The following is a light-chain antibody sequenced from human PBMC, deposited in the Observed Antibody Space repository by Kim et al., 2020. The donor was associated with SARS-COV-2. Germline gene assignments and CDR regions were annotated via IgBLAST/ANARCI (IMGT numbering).Light chain of an antibody. CDR2: DVS. Sequence: QSALTQPASVSGSPGQSITISCTGTSSDVGGYNYVSWYQQHPGKASKLMIYDVSKQPSGVSNRFSGSKYGKTASLTISGLQAEDEADYYCSSYTSSSTSFNYVFGTGTKVTV. CDR1: SSDVGGYNY. CDR3: SSYTSSSTSFNYV. J-gene: IGLJ1*01. V-gene: IGLV2-14*01.